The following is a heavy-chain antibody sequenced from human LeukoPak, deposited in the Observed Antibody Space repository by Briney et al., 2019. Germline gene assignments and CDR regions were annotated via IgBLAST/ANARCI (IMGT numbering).Heavy chain of an antibody. CDR1: GYTFTGYY. J-gene: IGHJ5*02. V-gene: IGHV1-2*06. Sequence: ASVKVSCKASGYTFTGYYMHWVRQAPGQGLEWMGRINPNSGGTNYAQKFQGRVTTTRDTSISTAYMELSRLRSDDTAVYYCARVLRYSGYDFWFDPWGQGTLVTVSS. CDR3: ARVLRYSGYDFWFDP. CDR2: INPNSGGT. D-gene: IGHD5-12*01.